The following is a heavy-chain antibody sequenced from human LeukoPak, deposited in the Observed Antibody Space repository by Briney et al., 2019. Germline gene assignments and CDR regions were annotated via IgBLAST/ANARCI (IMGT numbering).Heavy chain of an antibody. CDR2: IYERGTT. CDR1: GESLNSYY. V-gene: IGHV4-34*01. CDR3: ARGAWATRLGS. Sequence: PWEALSLTCAVYGESLNSYYWSWVRQPPGEGLEWIGEIYERGTTEYNPSLKSRVTISMVPSKQQFSLSLSSVTAADTAVYYCARGAWATRLGSWGLGTPVIVSS. J-gene: IGHJ4*02. D-gene: IGHD2-15*01.